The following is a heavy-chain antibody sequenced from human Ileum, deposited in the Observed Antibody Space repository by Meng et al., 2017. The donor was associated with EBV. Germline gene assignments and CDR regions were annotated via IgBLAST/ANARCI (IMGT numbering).Heavy chain of an antibody. V-gene: IGHV4-34*01. D-gene: IGHD2-8*01. CDR1: GGSFNGYY. J-gene: IGHJ1*01. Sequence: VQRQQWGAGLLNPSETLSRTCGVYGGSFNGYYWTWLRQPPGKGLEWIGEINHSGSTNYNPSLKSRVIISVDTSKNQFSLNLSSVTAADTAVYYCARGVYGPTTRGREYFIHWGRGTLVTVSS. CDR2: INHSGST. CDR3: ARGVYGPTTRGREYFIH.